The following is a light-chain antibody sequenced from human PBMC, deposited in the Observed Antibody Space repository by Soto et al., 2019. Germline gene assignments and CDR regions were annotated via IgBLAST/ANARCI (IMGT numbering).Light chain of an antibody. CDR1: QSISSY. J-gene: IGKJ4*01. CDR2: DAS. V-gene: IGKV3-11*01. Sequence: EIVLTQSPATLSLSPGERATLSCRASQSISSYLGWYQQKPGQAPRLLIYDASNRATGIPARFSGSESGTDFTLTISSLEPEEFAVYYCQQRSNWPPPTFGGGTKVEIK. CDR3: QQRSNWPPPT.